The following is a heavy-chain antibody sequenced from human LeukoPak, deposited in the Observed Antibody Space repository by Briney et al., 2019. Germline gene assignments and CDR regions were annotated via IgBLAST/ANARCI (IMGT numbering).Heavy chain of an antibody. D-gene: IGHD6-19*01. CDR3: ARVTLYSSGFLDY. CDR2: ISSSSSYI. Sequence: GGSLRLSCAASGFTFSSYSVNWVRQAPGKGLEWVSSISSSSSYIYYADSVKGRLTISRDNAKNSLYLQMNSLRAEDTAVYYCARVTLYSSGFLDYWGQGTLVTVSS. J-gene: IGHJ4*02. CDR1: GFTFSSYS. V-gene: IGHV3-21*01.